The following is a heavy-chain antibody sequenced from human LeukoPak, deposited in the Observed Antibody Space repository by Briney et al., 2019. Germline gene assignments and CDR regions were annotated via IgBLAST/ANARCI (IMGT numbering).Heavy chain of an antibody. CDR1: GFTFSSYA. V-gene: IGHV3-64D*09. J-gene: IGHJ5*02. D-gene: IGHD6-6*01. CDR2: ISSNGGST. CDR3: VKPARIAARLREDWFDP. Sequence: PGGSLRLSCAASGFTFSSYAMHWVRQAPGKGLEYVSAISSNGGSTYYADSVKGRFTISRDNSKNTLYLQMSSLRAEDTAVYYCVKPARIAARLREDWFDPWGQGTLVTVSS.